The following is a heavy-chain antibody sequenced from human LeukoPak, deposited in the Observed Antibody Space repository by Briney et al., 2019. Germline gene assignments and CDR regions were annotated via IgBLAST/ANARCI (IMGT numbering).Heavy chain of an antibody. D-gene: IGHD4-17*01. V-gene: IGHV3-73*01. CDR1: GSTFSGSA. Sequence: GGSLRLSCAASGSTFSGSAMHWVRQASGKGLEWVGRIRSKANSYATAYAASVKGRFTISRDDSKNTAYLQMNSLKTEDTAVYYCTSPDPTGDYRSHHGWGQGTLVTVSS. J-gene: IGHJ4*02. CDR3: TSPDPTGDYRSHHG. CDR2: IRSKANSYAT.